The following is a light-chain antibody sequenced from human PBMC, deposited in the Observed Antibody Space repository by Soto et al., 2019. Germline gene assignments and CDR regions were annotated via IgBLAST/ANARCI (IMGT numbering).Light chain of an antibody. J-gene: IGKJ1*01. V-gene: IGKV3-20*01. CDR3: QRYGNSPRT. Sequence: EIVLTQSPGTLSLSPGERGTLSCRASQSVSSTYLAWYQQKPGQPPRLLIYDTSSRATGIPDRFSGSGSGTDFTLTISRLEPEDFAVYYCQRYGNSPRTFGQGTKVEIK. CDR2: DTS. CDR1: QSVSSTY.